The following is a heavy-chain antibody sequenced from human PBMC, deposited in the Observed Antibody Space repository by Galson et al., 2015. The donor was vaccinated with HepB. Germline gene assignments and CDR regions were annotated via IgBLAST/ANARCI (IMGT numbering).Heavy chain of an antibody. J-gene: IGHJ6*02. CDR3: AKGDVWGPAAINYGLHV. Sequence: SLRLSCAASGFSFSSYAMTWVRQAPGKGLEWVSSISGNGGDTKYGDSVKGRFTIFRDKAKSTLYLQMNSLRAEDMAVYYCAKGDVWGPAAINYGLHVWGQGTTATVSS. D-gene: IGHD2-2*02. V-gene: IGHV3-23*01. CDR2: ISGNGGDT. CDR1: GFSFSSYA.